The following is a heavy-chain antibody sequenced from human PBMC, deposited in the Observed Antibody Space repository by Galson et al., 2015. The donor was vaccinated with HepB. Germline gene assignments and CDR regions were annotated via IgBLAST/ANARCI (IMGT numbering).Heavy chain of an antibody. CDR2: ISYDGSNK. J-gene: IGHJ3*02. CDR3: ARDGEPWGGVVITSAFDI. V-gene: IGHV3-30-3*01. Sequence: SLRLSCAASGFTFSSYAMHWVRQAPGKGLERVAVISYDGSNKYYADSVKGRFTISRDNSKNTLYLQMNSLRAEDTAVYYCARDGEPWGGVVITSAFDIWGQGTMVTVSS. CDR1: GFTFSSYA. D-gene: IGHD3-22*01.